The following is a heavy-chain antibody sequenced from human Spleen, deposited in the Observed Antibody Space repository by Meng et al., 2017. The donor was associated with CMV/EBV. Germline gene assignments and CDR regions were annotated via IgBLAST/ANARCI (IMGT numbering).Heavy chain of an antibody. CDR3: ATGRLPTGGYYYYYYYGMDV. Sequence: GSLRLSCTVSGGSISSSSYYWGWIRQPPGKGLEWIGSIYYSGSTYYNPSLKSRVTISVDTSKNQFSLKLSSVTAADTAAYYCATGRLPTGGYYYYYYYGMDVWGQGTTVTVSS. CDR2: IYYSGST. V-gene: IGHV4-39*07. J-gene: IGHJ6*02. CDR1: GGSISSSSYY. D-gene: IGHD1-26*01.